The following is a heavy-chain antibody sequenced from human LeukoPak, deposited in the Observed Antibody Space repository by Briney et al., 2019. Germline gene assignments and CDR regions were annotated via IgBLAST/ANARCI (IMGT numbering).Heavy chain of an antibody. CDR3: ATRYSVAADAFDI. CDR1: GFTFSDDY. Sequence: GGSLRLSCVASGFTFSDDYISWIRQAPGQGLEWVSYISSSGSTIYYADSVKGRFTISRDNAKNSLYLQMNSLRAEDTAVYYCATRYSVAADAFDIWGQGTMVTVSS. J-gene: IGHJ3*02. CDR2: ISSSGSTI. D-gene: IGHD2-15*01. V-gene: IGHV3-11*01.